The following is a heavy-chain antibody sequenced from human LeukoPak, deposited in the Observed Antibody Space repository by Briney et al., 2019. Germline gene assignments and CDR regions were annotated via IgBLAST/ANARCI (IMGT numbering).Heavy chain of an antibody. J-gene: IGHJ4*02. CDR1: GFTFRTYW. CDR2: IKDDGSEK. Sequence: PGGSLRLSCAASGFTFRTYWMSWVRQAPGKGLEWVANIKDDGSEKYYVDSVKGRFTISRDNDKYSLDLQMNSLRADDTAVYYCAKGGHLDDWGQGILVTVSS. CDR3: AKGGHLDD. V-gene: IGHV3-7*01.